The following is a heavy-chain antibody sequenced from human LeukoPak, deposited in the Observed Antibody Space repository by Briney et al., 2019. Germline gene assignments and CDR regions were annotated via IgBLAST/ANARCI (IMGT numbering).Heavy chain of an antibody. CDR1: GFTFSSYS. J-gene: IGHJ4*02. V-gene: IGHV3-7*01. CDR2: IKQDGSEK. D-gene: IGHD6-19*01. Sequence: PGGSLRLSCAASGFTFSSYSMNWVRQAPGKGLEWVANIKQDGSEKYYVDSVKGRFTVSRDNAKNSLYLQMNSLRAEDTAMYYCARGRGSSGWSPYDYWGQGTLVTVSS. CDR3: ARGRGSSGWSPYDY.